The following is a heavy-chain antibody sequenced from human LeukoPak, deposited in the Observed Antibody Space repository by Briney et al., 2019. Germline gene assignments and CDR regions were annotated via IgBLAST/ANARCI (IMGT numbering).Heavy chain of an antibody. Sequence: GGSLRLSCAASGFTFSSYAMHWVRQAPGKGLEWVAVISYDGSNKYYADSVKGRFTISRDNSKNTLYLQMNSLKAEDTAVYYCARANTLIVVLIAFDYWGQGTLVTVSS. CDR3: ARANTLIVVLIAFDY. CDR1: GFTFSSYA. D-gene: IGHD3-22*01. J-gene: IGHJ4*02. V-gene: IGHV3-30-3*01. CDR2: ISYDGSNK.